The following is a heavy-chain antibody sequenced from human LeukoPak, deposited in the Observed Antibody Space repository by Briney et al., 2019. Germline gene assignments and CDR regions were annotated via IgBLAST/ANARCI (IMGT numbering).Heavy chain of an antibody. Sequence: PSETLSLTCAVYGGSFSGYYWSWIRQPPGKGREWIGEINHSGSTNYNPSLKSRVTISVDTSKNQFSLKLSSVTAADTAVYYCARGGWSAAEYFQHWGQGTLVTVSS. J-gene: IGHJ1*01. CDR1: GGSFSGYY. CDR2: INHSGST. CDR3: ARGGWSAAEYFQH. V-gene: IGHV4-34*01.